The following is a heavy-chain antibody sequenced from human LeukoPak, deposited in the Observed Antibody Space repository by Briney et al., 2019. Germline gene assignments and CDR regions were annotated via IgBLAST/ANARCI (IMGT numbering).Heavy chain of an antibody. CDR3: ARGSQAALYGMDV. V-gene: IGHV4-59*01. J-gene: IGHJ6*02. CDR1: GGSISSYY. Sequence: SETLSLTCTVSGGSISSYYWSWIRQPPGKGLEWIGYIYYSGSTNYNPSLKSRVTISVDTSKNQFSLKLSSVTAADTAVYCCARGSQAALYGMDVWGQGTTVTASS. CDR2: IYYSGST. D-gene: IGHD6-13*01.